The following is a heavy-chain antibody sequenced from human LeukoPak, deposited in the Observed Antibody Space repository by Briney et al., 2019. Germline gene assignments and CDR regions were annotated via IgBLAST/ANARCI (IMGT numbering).Heavy chain of an antibody. Sequence: GGSLRLSCTASGFTFSNFAMSWVRQAPGKGLEWVSTITGGSGAKYYADSVKGRFTISRDNSKDTLYLQMHSLRAEDTAAYFCAKDTPLTTYTSGWSSNSFDYWGQGTLVAVSS. CDR3: AKDTPLTTYTSGWSSNSFDY. CDR2: ITGGSGAK. V-gene: IGHV3-23*01. CDR1: GFTFSNFA. J-gene: IGHJ4*02. D-gene: IGHD6-19*01.